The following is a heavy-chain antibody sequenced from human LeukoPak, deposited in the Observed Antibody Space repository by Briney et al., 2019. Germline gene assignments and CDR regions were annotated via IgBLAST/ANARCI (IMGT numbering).Heavy chain of an antibody. V-gene: IGHV4-39*01. J-gene: IGHJ4*02. Sequence: SQTLSLTCTVSGGSISSSGYYWGWIRQPPGKGLEWIRSIYYGGNTYYNPSLKTRVTISVGTSKRQFSLKLSSVTASDTALYYCARQSSMTTVVFDYWGQGTLVTVSS. CDR3: ARQSSMTTVVFDY. CDR2: IYYGGNT. D-gene: IGHD4-23*01. CDR1: GGSISSSGYY.